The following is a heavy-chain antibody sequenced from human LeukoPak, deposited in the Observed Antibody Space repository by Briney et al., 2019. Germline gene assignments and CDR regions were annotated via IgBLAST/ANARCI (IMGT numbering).Heavy chain of an antibody. CDR2: INHSGST. J-gene: IGHJ4*02. D-gene: IGHD4-17*01. Sequence: SETLSLTCAVYGGSFSGYYWSWIRQPRGKGLEWIGEINHSGSTNYNPSLKSRVTISVDTSKNQFSLKLSSVTAADTAVYYCARGGPSGDPLDYWGQGTLVTVSS. V-gene: IGHV4-34*01. CDR3: ARGGPSGDPLDY. CDR1: GGSFSGYY.